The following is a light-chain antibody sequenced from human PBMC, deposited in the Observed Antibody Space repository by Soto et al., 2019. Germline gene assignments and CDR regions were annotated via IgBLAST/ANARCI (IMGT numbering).Light chain of an antibody. Sequence: EIVLTQSPGTLSLSPGERATLSCRASEAISSNCLVWYQVKSGRAPRVLIHSASIRATDIPDRFSGGGSGTDFTLTINRLEPEDCAVYYCQLFGRSVTFGPGTKVDIK. CDR2: SAS. J-gene: IGKJ3*01. V-gene: IGKV3-20*01. CDR1: EAISSNC. CDR3: QLFGRSVT.